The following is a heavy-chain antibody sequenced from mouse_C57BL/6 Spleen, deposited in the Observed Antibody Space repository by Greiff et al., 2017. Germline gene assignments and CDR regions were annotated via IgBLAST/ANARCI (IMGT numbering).Heavy chain of an antibody. J-gene: IGHJ1*03. D-gene: IGHD2-4*01. CDR2: INPGSGGT. CDR1: GYAFTNYL. CDR3: ARGYYDYDGYFDV. Sequence: VQLQQSGAELVRPGTSVKVSCKASGYAFTNYLIEWVKQRPGQGLEWIGVINPGSGGTNYNEKFKGKATLTADKSSSTAYMQLSSLTSEDSAVYFCARGYYDYDGYFDVWGTGTTVTVSS. V-gene: IGHV1-54*01.